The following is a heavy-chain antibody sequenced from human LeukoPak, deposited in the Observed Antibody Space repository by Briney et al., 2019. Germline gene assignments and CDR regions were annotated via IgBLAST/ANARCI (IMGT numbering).Heavy chain of an antibody. V-gene: IGHV4-39*07. Sequence: PETLSLTCTLSVGSISSSSYYWGWIRQPPGKGLEWIARIYYSGSTYYNPSLKSRVTITVDTSKNQFSLKLSSVTAADTAVYYCARVYSSSSRYYFDYWGQGTLVTVSS. D-gene: IGHD6-6*01. CDR3: ARVYSSSSRYYFDY. J-gene: IGHJ4*02. CDR1: VGSISSSSYY. CDR2: IYYSGST.